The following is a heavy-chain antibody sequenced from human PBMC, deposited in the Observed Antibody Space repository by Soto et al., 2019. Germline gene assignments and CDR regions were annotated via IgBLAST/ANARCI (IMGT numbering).Heavy chain of an antibody. V-gene: IGHV3-30*18. CDR1: GFTFSSYG. Sequence: GSLRLSCAASGFTFSSYGMHWVRQAPGKGLEWVAVISYDGSNKYYADSVKGRFTISRDNSKNTLYLQMNSLRAEDTAVYYCAKEIAMVRGVLDYWGQGTLVTVSS. J-gene: IGHJ4*02. CDR2: ISYDGSNK. D-gene: IGHD3-10*01. CDR3: AKEIAMVRGVLDY.